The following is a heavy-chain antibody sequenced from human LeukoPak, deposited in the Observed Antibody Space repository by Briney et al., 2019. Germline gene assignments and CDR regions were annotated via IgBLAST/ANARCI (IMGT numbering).Heavy chain of an antibody. V-gene: IGHV3-23*01. CDR2: ISGSGDST. CDR3: ARNNGMDV. CDR1: GFTFSSYA. Sequence: GGSLRLFCAASGFTFSSYAMSWVRQAPGKGLEWVSAISGSGDSTYYGDSVKGRFTISKDNAKNSLYLQMNSLRAEDTALYHCARNNGMDVWGQGTTVIVSS. J-gene: IGHJ6*02.